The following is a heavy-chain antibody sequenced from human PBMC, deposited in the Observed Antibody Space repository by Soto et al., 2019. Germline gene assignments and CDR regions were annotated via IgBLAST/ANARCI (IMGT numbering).Heavy chain of an antibody. CDR3: ARGRYCSGGSCYSSFGI. D-gene: IGHD2-15*01. V-gene: IGHV1-69*01. Sequence: QVQLVQSGAEVKKPGSSVKVSCKASGGTFSNYAISWVRQAPGQGLEWMGGIIPIFAKANYAQKFQGRVTINADESTSTAYMELSSLRSEDTVVYYCARGRYCSGGSCYSSFGIWGQGTMVTVSS. CDR1: GGTFSNYA. J-gene: IGHJ3*02. CDR2: IIPIFAKA.